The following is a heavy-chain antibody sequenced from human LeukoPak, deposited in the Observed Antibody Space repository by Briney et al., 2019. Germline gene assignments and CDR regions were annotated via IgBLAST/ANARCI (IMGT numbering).Heavy chain of an antibody. CDR1: GGSFSGYY. Sequence: SETLSLTCAVYGGSFSGYYWSWIRQPPGKGLEWIGEINHSGSTNYNPSLKSRVTISVDTSKNQFSLKLSFVTAADTAVYYCARLYYYDSSGSIPFDYWGQGTLVTVSS. CDR3: ARLYYYDSSGSIPFDY. J-gene: IGHJ4*02. D-gene: IGHD3-22*01. V-gene: IGHV4-34*01. CDR2: INHSGST.